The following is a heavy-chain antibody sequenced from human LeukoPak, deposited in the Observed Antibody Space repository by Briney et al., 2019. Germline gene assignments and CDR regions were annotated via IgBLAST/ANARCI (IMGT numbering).Heavy chain of an antibody. D-gene: IGHD5-18*01. Sequence: SETLSLTCAVYGGSFSGYYWSWIRQPPGKGLEGIGEINHSGSTNYNPSLKSRVTIAVDTSKNQFSLKLSSVTAADTAVYYCASGPSVDKAMGFQRGDYWGQGTLVTVSS. J-gene: IGHJ4*02. CDR1: GGSFSGYY. CDR2: INHSGST. V-gene: IGHV4-34*01. CDR3: ASGPSVDKAMGFQRGDY.